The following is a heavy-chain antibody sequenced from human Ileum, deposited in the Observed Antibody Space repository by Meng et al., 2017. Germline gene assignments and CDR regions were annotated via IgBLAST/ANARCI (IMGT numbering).Heavy chain of an antibody. CDR2: INTNNGDT. V-gene: IGHV1-2*02. CDR1: GYTFSGYH. Sequence: ASVKVSCKASGYTFSGYHIHWVRQAPGQGLEWMGWINTNNGDTNYEQKLQGRVTITSDTSISTAYMEMSRLKSDDTAVYYCARDLTGNGHEYFDLWGQATRVTVSS. D-gene: IGHD1-1*01. J-gene: IGHJ4*01. CDR3: ARDLTGNGHEYFDL.